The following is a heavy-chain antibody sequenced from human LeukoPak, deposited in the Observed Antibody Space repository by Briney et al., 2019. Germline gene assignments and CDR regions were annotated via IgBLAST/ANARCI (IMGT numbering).Heavy chain of an antibody. CDR2: IYYSGST. J-gene: IGHJ4*02. D-gene: IGHD6-19*01. Sequence: SETLSLTCTVSGGSISSYYWSWIRQPPGKGLEWIGYIYYSGSTNYNPSLKSRVTISVDTSKNQFSLKLSSVTAADTAVYYCARVHYGGIAVAGTRGGEYYFDYWGQGTLVTVSS. CDR1: GGSISSYY. CDR3: ARVHYGGIAVAGTRGGEYYFDY. V-gene: IGHV4-59*01.